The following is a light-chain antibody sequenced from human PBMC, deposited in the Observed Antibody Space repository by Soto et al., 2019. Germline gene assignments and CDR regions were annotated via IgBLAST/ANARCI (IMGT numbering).Light chain of an antibody. CDR1: QNVGSF. Sequence: EIVLTQSPATLSLSPGDRATLSCRASQNVGSFLAWYQQKPGQAPRLLIYDASIRATGIPGRFSGSGSGTDFSLTISSLEAEDFAVYYCQQRSDWPPITFGQGTRLEMK. V-gene: IGKV3-11*01. J-gene: IGKJ5*01. CDR2: DAS. CDR3: QQRSDWPPIT.